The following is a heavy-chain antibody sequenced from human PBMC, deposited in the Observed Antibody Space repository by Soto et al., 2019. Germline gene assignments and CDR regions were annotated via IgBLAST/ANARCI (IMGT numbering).Heavy chain of an antibody. J-gene: IGHJ3*01. CDR3: AKDQRRITYVCDV. CDR1: GFTFNTYG. D-gene: IGHD6-25*01. Sequence: QVQLVESGGGVVQPGRSLRLSCAASGFTFNTYGMHWVRQAPGKGLEWVAVISYDGSNTYYADSVKGRFTISRDNSKNTMDLQMNSLSPEDTAVYYCAKDQRRITYVCDVWGQGTMVTVCS. V-gene: IGHV3-30*18. CDR2: ISYDGSNT.